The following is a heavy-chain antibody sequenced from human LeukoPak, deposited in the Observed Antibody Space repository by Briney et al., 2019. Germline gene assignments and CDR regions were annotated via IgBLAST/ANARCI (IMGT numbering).Heavy chain of an antibody. CDR3: ARGTGIVVVPADGFDP. Sequence: GGSLRLSCAVSGFTFSTYWMSWVRQAPGKGLEWVANIKQDGSQKYYVHSVKGRFTISRDNAKNSLYLQMNSLRAEDTAVYYCARGTGIVVVPADGFDPWGQGTLVTVSS. CDR1: GFTFSTYW. D-gene: IGHD2-2*01. CDR2: IKQDGSQK. V-gene: IGHV3-7*01. J-gene: IGHJ5*02.